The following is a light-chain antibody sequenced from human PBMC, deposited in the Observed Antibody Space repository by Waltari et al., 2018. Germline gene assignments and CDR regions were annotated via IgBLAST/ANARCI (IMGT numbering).Light chain of an antibody. V-gene: IGLV2-11*01. CDR1: SGNVGGYDY. Sequence: QSALTQPRSVFGSTGQSVTISCTGTSGNVGGYDYVSWYQQHPGKAPTLMYYDVTKQPPGVPDRFSGYKSGNTAFLTIAGLQAEDETDYHCYSYAGGYTFVFGPGTKLAVL. J-gene: IGLJ2*01. CDR2: DVT. CDR3: YSYAGGYTFV.